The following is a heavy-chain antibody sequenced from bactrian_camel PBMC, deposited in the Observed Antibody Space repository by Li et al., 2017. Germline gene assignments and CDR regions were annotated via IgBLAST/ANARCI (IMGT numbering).Heavy chain of an antibody. Sequence: DVQLVESGGGLVQPGGSLRLSCAVSGFDYSGSVMSWVRQAPGKELEWVSGMNAGGSSKYYADSVKGRATISRDNAKSTLYLQLNDLKSEDTGMYWCARRPISPNGYEDYWGQGTQVTVS. D-gene: IGHD3*01. CDR2: MNAGGSSK. CDR3: ARRPISPNGYEDY. CDR1: GFDYSGSV. J-gene: IGHJ4*01. V-gene: IGHV3S40*01.